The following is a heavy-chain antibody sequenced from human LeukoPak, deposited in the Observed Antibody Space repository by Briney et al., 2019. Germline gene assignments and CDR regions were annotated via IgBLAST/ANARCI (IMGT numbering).Heavy chain of an antibody. V-gene: IGHV1-8*01. CDR3: AKNSQRVAAAPLGY. D-gene: IGHD6-13*01. J-gene: IGHJ4*02. Sequence: GASVKVSCKASGYTFTSYDINWVRQATGQGLEWMGWMNPNSGNTGYAQKFQGRVTMTRNTSISTAYMELSSLRSEDTAVYYCAKNSQRVAAAPLGYWGQGTLVTVSS. CDR2: MNPNSGNT. CDR1: GYTFTSYD.